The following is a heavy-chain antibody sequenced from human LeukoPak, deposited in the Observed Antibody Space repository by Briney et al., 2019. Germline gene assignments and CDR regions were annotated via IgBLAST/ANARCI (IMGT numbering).Heavy chain of an antibody. CDR3: AKNIGIAVAGNDY. V-gene: IGHV4-38-2*01. D-gene: IGHD6-19*01. J-gene: IGHJ4*02. CDR2: IYHSGST. CDR1: GYSISSGYY. Sequence: SETLSLTCAVSGYSISSGYYWGWIQQPPGKGLEWIGSIYHSGSTYYNPSLKSRVTISVDTSKNQFSLKLSSVTAADTAVYYCAKNIGIAVAGNDYWGQGTLVTVSS.